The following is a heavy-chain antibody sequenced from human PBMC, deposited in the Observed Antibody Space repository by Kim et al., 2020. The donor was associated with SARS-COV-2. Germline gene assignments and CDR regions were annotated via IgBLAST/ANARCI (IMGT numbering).Heavy chain of an antibody. J-gene: IGHJ4*02. CDR3: MSQGH. V-gene: IGHV3-15*01. CDR1: GFTFSNAW. CDR2: IKSKTDGETT. Sequence: GGSLRLSCAASGFTFSNAWMNWVRQAPGKGLEWVGRIKSKTDGETTDYAAPVKGRFTISRDDSKNTLYLQINSLKIEDTAVYYCMSQGHWGQGTLVTVSS.